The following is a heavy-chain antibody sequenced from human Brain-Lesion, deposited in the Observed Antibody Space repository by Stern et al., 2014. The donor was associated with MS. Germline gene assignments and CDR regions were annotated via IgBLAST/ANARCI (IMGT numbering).Heavy chain of an antibody. CDR1: GYLFDDYW. J-gene: IGHJ4*02. V-gene: IGHV5-51*03. CDR2: IFPRDSNT. Sequence: VQLVQSGAEVKKPGESLKISCEASGYLFDDYWIGWVRQMSGRGLELVAIIFPRDSNTRYSPSVQGQGTISADKSIRTPYLNWSSLKASDTAFYYCARSPATPSGYDRFDYWGQGALVTVSS. CDR3: ARSPATPSGYDRFDY. D-gene: IGHD5-12*01.